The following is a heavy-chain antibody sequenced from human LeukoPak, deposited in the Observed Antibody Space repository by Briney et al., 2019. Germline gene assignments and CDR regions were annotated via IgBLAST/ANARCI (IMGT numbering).Heavy chain of an antibody. Sequence: ASVKVSCKVSGDTLTELSMHWVRQAPGKGLEWMGGFDPKEGERVYAQNFQGRFTMTEDTSSSTAYMELNSLRSEDTAVYYCTTREIVVEPAQTSMVRGVLWRSDFWGHGTLVTVSS. CDR3: TTREIVVEPAQTSMVRGVLWRSDF. J-gene: IGHJ5*01. D-gene: IGHD3-10*01. CDR2: FDPKEGER. V-gene: IGHV1-24*01. CDR1: GDTLTELS.